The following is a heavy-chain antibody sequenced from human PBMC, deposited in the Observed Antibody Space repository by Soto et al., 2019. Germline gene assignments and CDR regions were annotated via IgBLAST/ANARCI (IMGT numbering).Heavy chain of an antibody. Sequence: QVQLVQSGAEVKKPGSSVKVSYKASGDTFRSYAISWVRQAPGQGLEWMGGIIPIFGTANYAQKFQGRVTITADDSTSTAYMELSSLRSEDTAVYYCASPPDNSYYYGMDVWGQGTTVTVSS. V-gene: IGHV1-69*12. CDR2: IIPIFGTA. CDR1: GDTFRSYA. D-gene: IGHD2-15*01. CDR3: ASPPDNSYYYGMDV. J-gene: IGHJ6*02.